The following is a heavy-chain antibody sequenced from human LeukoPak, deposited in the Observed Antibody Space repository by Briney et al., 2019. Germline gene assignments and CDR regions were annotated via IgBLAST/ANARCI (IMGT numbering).Heavy chain of an antibody. CDR3: ARTPAYYYGSGSSGGFDY. Sequence: SETLSLTCTVSGGSISSYYWSWIRQPPGKGLEWIGYIYYSGSTNYNPSLKSRVTISVDTSKNQFSLKLSSVTAADTAVYYCARTPAYYYGSGSSGGFDYWGQGTLVTVSS. J-gene: IGHJ4*02. CDR1: GGSISSYY. V-gene: IGHV4-59*12. CDR2: IYYSGST. D-gene: IGHD3-10*01.